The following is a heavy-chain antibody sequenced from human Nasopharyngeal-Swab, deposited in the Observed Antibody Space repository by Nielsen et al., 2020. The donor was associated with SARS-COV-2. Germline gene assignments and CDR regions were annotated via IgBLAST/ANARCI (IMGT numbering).Heavy chain of an antibody. CDR1: GFTFSSYA. CDR2: ISYDGSNK. Sequence: GGSLRLSCAASGFTFSSYAMHWVRQAPGKGLEWVAVISYDGSNKYYADSVKGRFTISRDNSKNTLYLQMNSLRAEDTALYYCVKDNLLRAFDLWGQGTMVTVSS. J-gene: IGHJ3*01. V-gene: IGHV3-30*04. CDR3: VKDNLLRAFDL. D-gene: IGHD2-15*01.